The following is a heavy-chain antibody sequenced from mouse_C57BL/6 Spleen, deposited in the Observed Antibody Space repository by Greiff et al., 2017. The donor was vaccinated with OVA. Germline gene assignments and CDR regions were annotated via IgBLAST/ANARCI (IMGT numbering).Heavy chain of an antibody. D-gene: IGHD1-1*01. J-gene: IGHJ4*01. CDR2: ISNGGGST. CDR3: ARQDYYGSRGAMDY. Sequence: EVKLVESGGGLVQPGGSLKLSCAASGFTFSDYYMYWVRQTPEKRLEWVAYISNGGGSTYYPDTVKGRFTISRDNAKNTLYLQMSRLKSEDTAMYYCARQDYYGSRGAMDYWGQGTSVTVSS. V-gene: IGHV5-12*01. CDR1: GFTFSDYY.